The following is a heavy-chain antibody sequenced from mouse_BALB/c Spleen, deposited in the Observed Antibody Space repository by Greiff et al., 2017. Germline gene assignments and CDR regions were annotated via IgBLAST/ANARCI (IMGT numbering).Heavy chain of an antibody. Sequence: EVQLQQSGPELVKPGASVKISCKASGYSFTGYYMHWVKQSHVKSLEWIGRINPYNGATSYNQNFKDKASLTVDKSSSTAYMELHSLTSEDSAVYYCARGNGNGPMDYWGQGTSVTVSS. CDR1: GYSFTGYY. D-gene: IGHD2-1*01. V-gene: IGHV1-31*01. J-gene: IGHJ4*01. CDR2: INPYNGAT. CDR3: ARGNGNGPMDY.